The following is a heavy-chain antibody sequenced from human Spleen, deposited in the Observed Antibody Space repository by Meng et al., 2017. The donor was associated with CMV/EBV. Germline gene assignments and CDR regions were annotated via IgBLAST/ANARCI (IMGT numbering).Heavy chain of an antibody. D-gene: IGHD3-3*01. J-gene: IGHJ3*02. CDR1: GFTFSNYG. V-gene: IGHV3-30*02. CDR3: ARDNTIFGVIMGDAFDI. Sequence: GESLKISCAASGFTFSNYGIHWVRQAPGKGLEWVAFIRNDGSNKYYADSVKGRFTISRDNAKNSLYLQMNSLRAEDTAVYYCARDNTIFGVIMGDAFDIWGQGTMVTVSS. CDR2: IRNDGSNK.